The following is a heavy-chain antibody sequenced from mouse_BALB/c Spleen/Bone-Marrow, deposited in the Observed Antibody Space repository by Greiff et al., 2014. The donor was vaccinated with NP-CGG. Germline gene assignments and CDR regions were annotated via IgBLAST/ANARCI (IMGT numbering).Heavy chain of an antibody. D-gene: IGHD2-4*01. J-gene: IGHJ2*01. CDR3: ARGLPLDF. V-gene: IGHV1-9*01. Sequence: VKLMESGAELMKPGASVKISCKATGYTFSNYWIEWVKQRPGHGLEWIGEILPGSGTTNYNERFDDKAAFTADTSSNTAYMQLSSLTSEDSAVYYCARGLPLDFWGQGTTLTVSS. CDR2: ILPGSGTT. CDR1: GYTFSNYW.